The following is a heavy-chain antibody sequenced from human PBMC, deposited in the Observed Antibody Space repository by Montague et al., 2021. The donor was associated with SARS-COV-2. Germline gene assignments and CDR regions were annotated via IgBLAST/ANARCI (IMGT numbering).Heavy chain of an antibody. J-gene: IGHJ5*02. CDR3: ARSVVGGTYRHTRWFDP. CDR2: TYYSGVA. CDR1: GDSMRSSY. Sequence: SEILSLTCTVSGDSMRSSYWNWIRQPPGKGLEYIGYTYYSGVANYSPSLGSRVTISLDTSKNQFSLNLRSVTAADTAVYYCARSVVGGTYRHTRWFDPWGQGTLVTVFS. D-gene: IGHD3-16*02. V-gene: IGHV4-59*13.